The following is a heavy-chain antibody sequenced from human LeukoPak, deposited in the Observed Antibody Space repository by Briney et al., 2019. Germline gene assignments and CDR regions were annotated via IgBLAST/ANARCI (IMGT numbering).Heavy chain of an antibody. CDR3: ARAPSEWFGGLSPYYYGMDV. D-gene: IGHD3-10*01. Sequence: SGGSLRLSCAASGFTVSSNYMSWVRQAPGKGLEWVSVIYSGGSTYYADSVKGRFTISRDNSKNTLYLQMNSLRAEDTAVYYCARAPSEWFGGLSPYYYGMDVWGQGTTVTVSS. V-gene: IGHV3-66*01. CDR2: IYSGGST. CDR1: GFTVSSNY. J-gene: IGHJ6*02.